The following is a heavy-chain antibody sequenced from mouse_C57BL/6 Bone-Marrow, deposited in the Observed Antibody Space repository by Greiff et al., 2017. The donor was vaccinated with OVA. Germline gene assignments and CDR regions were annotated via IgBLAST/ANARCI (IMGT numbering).Heavy chain of an antibody. V-gene: IGHV1-50*01. J-gene: IGHJ4*01. D-gene: IGHD2-5*01. CDR3: ARSYSNYDYAMDY. CDR1: GYTFTSYW. Sequence: QVQLQQPGAELVKPGASVKLSCKASGYTFTSYWMQWVKQRPGQGLEWIGEIDPSDSYTNYNQKFKGKATLTVDTSSSTAYMQLSSLTSEDSAVYYCARSYSNYDYAMDYWGQGTSVTGSS. CDR2: IDPSDSYT.